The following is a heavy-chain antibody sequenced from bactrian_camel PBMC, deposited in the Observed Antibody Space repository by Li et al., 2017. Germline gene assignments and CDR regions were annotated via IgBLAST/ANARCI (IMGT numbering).Heavy chain of an antibody. Sequence: HVQLVESGGGSVQAGESLRLTCAASGSTAGAYNMGWFRQSPGKSREGVAVIDSHGAVAYRDSVKGRFTISRDNAKNTLYLQLNRLKTEDTAMYYCANDNGGAVYWGQGTQVTVS. CDR3: ANDNGGAVY. V-gene: IGHV3S1*01. J-gene: IGHJ4*01. CDR2: IDSHGAVA. D-gene: IGHD7*01. CDR1: GSTAGAYN.